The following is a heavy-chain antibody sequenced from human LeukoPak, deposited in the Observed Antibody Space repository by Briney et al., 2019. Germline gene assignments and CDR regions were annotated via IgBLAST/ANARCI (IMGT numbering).Heavy chain of an antibody. D-gene: IGHD3-22*01. CDR2: IYTSGST. J-gene: IGHJ5*02. CDR1: GGSISSGSYY. V-gene: IGHV4-61*02. CDR3: AFGHYDSSGYPDWFDP. Sequence: KSSQTLSLTCTVSGGSISSGSYYWSWIRQPAGKGLEWIGRIYTSGSTSYNPSLKSRVTISVDTSKNQFSLKLSSVTAADTAVYYCAFGHYDSSGYPDWFDPWGQGTLVTVSS.